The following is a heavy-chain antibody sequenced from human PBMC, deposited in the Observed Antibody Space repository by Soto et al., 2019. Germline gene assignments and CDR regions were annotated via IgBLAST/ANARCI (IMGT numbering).Heavy chain of an antibody. CDR3: ATVGGVFRYDYGDYGSGYYFDY. J-gene: IGHJ4*02. Sequence: QVQLVQSGAEVKKPGASVKVSCKVSGYTLTELSMHWVRQAPGKGLEWMGGFDPEDGETIYAQKFQGRVTMTEDTSTDTAYMELSSLRSEDTAVYYCATVGGVFRYDYGDYGSGYYFDYWGQGTLVTVSS. CDR1: GYTLTELS. D-gene: IGHD4-17*01. V-gene: IGHV1-24*01. CDR2: FDPEDGET.